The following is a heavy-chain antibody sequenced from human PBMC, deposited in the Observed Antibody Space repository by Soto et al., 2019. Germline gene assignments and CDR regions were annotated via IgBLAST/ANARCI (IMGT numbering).Heavy chain of an antibody. CDR1: GVSVTSGSYY. Sequence: QVQLQESGPGLVKPSETLSLTCSVSGVSVTSGSYYWTWIRQPPGKGLEWIGYIHYTGITTYNPSLNSRVSMSIDTSKRLFYMNMNSVTAADKDVYYCARDFRGMGIRRNFDYWGQGTPVTVSS. J-gene: IGHJ4*02. CDR2: IHYTGIT. CDR3: ARDFRGMGIRRNFDY. V-gene: IGHV4-61*03. D-gene: IGHD3-10*01.